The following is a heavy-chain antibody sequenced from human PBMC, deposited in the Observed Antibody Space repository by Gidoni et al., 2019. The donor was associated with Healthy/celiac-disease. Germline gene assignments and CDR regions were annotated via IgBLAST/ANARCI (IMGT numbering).Heavy chain of an antibody. D-gene: IGHD4-17*01. V-gene: IGHV3-74*01. CDR2: INSDGSST. Sequence: EVQLVESGGGLVQPGGSLRLSCAASGFTFSSYWMHWVRQAPGKGLVWVSRINSDGSSTSYADSVKGRFTISRDNAKNTLYLQMNSLRAEDTAVYYCARDTEDYGDWSIRYYYGMDVWGQGTTVTVSS. CDR3: ARDTEDYGDWSIRYYYGMDV. CDR1: GFTFSSYW. J-gene: IGHJ6*02.